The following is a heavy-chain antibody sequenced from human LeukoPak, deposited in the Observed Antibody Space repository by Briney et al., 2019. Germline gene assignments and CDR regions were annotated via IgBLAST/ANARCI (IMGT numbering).Heavy chain of an antibody. CDR3: AKDGALRYSSGWYGSFDY. V-gene: IGHV3-21*04. Sequence: PGGSLRLSCAASGFTFSSYSMNWVRQAPGKGLEWVSSISSSSSYIYYADSVKGRFTISRDNSKNTLYLQMNSLRAEDTAVYYCAKDGALRYSSGWYGSFDYWGQGTLVTVSS. CDR1: GFTFSSYS. CDR2: ISSSSSYI. D-gene: IGHD6-19*01. J-gene: IGHJ4*02.